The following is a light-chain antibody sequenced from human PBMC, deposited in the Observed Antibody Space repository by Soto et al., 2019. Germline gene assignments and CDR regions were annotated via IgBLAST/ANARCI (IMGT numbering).Light chain of an antibody. CDR1: SSNIGSNP. CDR3: AAWDDSLNGLL. CDR2: TNN. Sequence: QSVLTQPPSASGTPGQRVTISCSGGSSNIGSNPVNWYQQLPGTAPKLLIYTNNQRPSGVPDRFSGSKSGTSASLAISGLQSEDEADYYCAAWDDSLNGLLFGGGTKVTVL. V-gene: IGLV1-44*01. J-gene: IGLJ3*02.